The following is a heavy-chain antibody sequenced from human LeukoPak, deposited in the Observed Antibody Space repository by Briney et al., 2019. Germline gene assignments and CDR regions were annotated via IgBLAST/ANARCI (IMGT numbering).Heavy chain of an antibody. CDR2: INHSGST. J-gene: IGHJ4*02. Sequence: SETLSLTCAVYGGSFSGYYWTWIRQPPGEGLEWIGEINHSGSTNYSSSLKSRVTISVDTSKNQFSLKLTSVTAADTAVYYCARARGTVAIDYWGQGTLVTVSS. D-gene: IGHD5-12*01. CDR1: GGSFSGYY. V-gene: IGHV4-34*01. CDR3: ARARGTVAIDY.